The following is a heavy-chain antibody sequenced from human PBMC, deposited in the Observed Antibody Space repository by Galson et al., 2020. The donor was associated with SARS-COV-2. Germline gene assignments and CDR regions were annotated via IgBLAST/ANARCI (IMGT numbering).Heavy chain of an antibody. V-gene: IGHV3-53*01. CDR2: FNCDGRT. J-gene: IGHJ5*02. CDR1: GINGGNNF. CDR3: ARARGELVSSVFYVDA. D-gene: IGHD6-6*01. Sequence: GESLKTPCAVSGINGGNNFMTWVRQAPGKGPEWVSGFNCDGRTFYADSLKGRLTLSRDTSKNTLDLHMTSLRDEETAVYYCARARGELVSSVFYVDAWGQGTLVTVSS.